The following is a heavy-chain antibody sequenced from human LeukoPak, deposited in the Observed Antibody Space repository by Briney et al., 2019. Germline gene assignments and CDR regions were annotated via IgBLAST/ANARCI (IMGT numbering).Heavy chain of an antibody. CDR1: GLTFSDYS. CDR2: ISAGGGST. CDR3: AKDAAGPEY. V-gene: IGHV3-23*01. J-gene: IGHJ4*02. D-gene: IGHD6-13*01. Sequence: AGVCLRLSCAACGLTFSDYSMTWVRQAPGKGLFWVSGISAGGGSTYYADSVKGRFTISRDNTRNTLYLQMNSLRAEDTAAYYCAKDAAGPEYWGQGTLVTVSS.